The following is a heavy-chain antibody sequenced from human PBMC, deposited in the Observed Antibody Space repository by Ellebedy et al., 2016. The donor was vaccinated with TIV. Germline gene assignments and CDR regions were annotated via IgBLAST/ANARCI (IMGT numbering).Heavy chain of an antibody. CDR2: IRQDGGIV. CDR3: SRHTDYALDY. Sequence: GGSLRHSCAASGFTFSSYWMTWVRQAPGKGLEWVANIRQDGGIVYYVDSVKGRFTISRDNSKNTLYLQMNSLRAEDTAVYYCSRHTDYALDYWGQGALVTVSS. CDR1: GFTFSSYW. J-gene: IGHJ4*02. V-gene: IGHV3-7*02. D-gene: IGHD4-17*01.